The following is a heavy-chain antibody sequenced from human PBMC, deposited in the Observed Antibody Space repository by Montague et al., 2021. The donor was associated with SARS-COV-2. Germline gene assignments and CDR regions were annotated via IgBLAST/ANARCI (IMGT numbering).Heavy chain of an antibody. CDR2: VNPGGSN. Sequence: SETLSLTCAVYGASFSDYSWTWVRQAPGEGLAWIGEVNPGGSNNYNPSLMSRVSISVDTSKSQFSLTLRSVTAADSAIYYCARGSTSSWNKKIRENRRISLATSYFHNFVMDVWGQGTTVVVSS. V-gene: IGHV4-34*01. J-gene: IGHJ6*02. CDR3: ARGSTSSWNKKIRENRRISLATSYFHNFVMDV. CDR1: GASFSDYS. D-gene: IGHD1/OR15-1a*01.